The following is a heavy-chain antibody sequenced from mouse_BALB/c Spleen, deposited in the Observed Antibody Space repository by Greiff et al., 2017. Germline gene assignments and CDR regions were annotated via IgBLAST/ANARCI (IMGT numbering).Heavy chain of an antibody. Sequence: EVKLQESGPSLVKPSQTLSLTCSVTGDSITSGYWNWIRKFPGNKLEYMGYISYSGSTYYNPSLKSRISITRDTSKNQYYLQLNSVTTEDTATYYCARTGTRDVGYFDDWGQGTTLTVSS. J-gene: IGHJ2*01. CDR3: ARTGTRDVGYFDD. CDR1: GDSITSGY. D-gene: IGHD3-3*01. CDR2: ISYSGST. V-gene: IGHV3-8*02.